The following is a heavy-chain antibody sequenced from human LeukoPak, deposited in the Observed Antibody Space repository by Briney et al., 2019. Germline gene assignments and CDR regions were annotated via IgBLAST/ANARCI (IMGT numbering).Heavy chain of an antibody. CDR1: GFTFSSSE. D-gene: IGHD3-10*02. CDR3: AELGITMIGGV. J-gene: IGHJ6*04. CDR2: ISSSGSTI. Sequence: PGGSLRLSCAASGFTFSSSEMNWVRQAPGKGLEWVSYISSSGSTIYCADSVKGRFTISRDNAKNSLYLQMNSLRAEGTAVYYCAELGITMIGGVWGKGTTVTISS. V-gene: IGHV3-48*03.